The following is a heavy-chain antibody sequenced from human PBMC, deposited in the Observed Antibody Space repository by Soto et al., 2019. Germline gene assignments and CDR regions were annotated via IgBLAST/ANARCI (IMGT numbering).Heavy chain of an antibody. V-gene: IGHV3-74*01. CDR2: INSDGSST. CDR1: GFTFSSYR. J-gene: IGHJ4*02. CDR3: AVAVAGPTAIGY. D-gene: IGHD6-19*01. Sequence: EVQLVESGGGLVQPGGSLRLSCAASGFTFSSYRMHWVRQAPGKGLVWVSRINSDGSSTSYADSVKGRFTISRDNAKNTLYLQMNGLRAEDTAVYSCAVAVAGPTAIGYWGQGTLVTVSS.